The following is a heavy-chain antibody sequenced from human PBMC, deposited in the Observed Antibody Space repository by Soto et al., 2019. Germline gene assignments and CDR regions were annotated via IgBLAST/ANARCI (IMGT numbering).Heavy chain of an antibody. CDR1: GFTFSSYG. J-gene: IGHJ4*02. CDR3: ARWGIAAGDY. Sequence: QVQLVESGGGVVQPGRSLRLSCAASGFTFSSYGMHWVRQAPGKGLEWVAVIWYDGSNKYYADSVKGRFTISRDNSKNTLYLQMNSLSAEDTAVYYCARWGIAAGDYWGKGTLVTVSS. CDR2: IWYDGSNK. V-gene: IGHV3-33*01. D-gene: IGHD6-13*01.